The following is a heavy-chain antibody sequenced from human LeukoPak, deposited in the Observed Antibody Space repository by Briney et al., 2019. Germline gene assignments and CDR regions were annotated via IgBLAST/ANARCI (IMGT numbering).Heavy chain of an antibody. CDR1: GFTFSSYS. J-gene: IGHJ4*02. D-gene: IGHD4-11*01. Sequence: GGSLRLSCAASGFTFSSYSMNWVRQAPGKGLEWVSSISSSSSYIYYADSVKGRFTISRDNSKNTLYLQMNSLRAEDTAVYYCAKGGVYSNYQIDYWGQGTLVTVSS. CDR3: AKGGVYSNYQIDY. CDR2: ISSSSSYI. V-gene: IGHV3-21*01.